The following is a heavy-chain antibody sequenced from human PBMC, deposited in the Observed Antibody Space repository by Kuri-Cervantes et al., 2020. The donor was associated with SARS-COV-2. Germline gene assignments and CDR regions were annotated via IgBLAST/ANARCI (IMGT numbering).Heavy chain of an antibody. CDR3: ARALWIGELLGGYFDY. J-gene: IGHJ4*02. V-gene: IGHV3-7*01. CDR1: GFTFSSYA. Sequence: ETLSLTCAASGFTFSSYAMHWVRQAPGKGREWVANIKQDGSGKYYVDSVKGRFTISRDNAKNSLYLQMNSLRAEDTAVYYCARALWIGELLGGYFDYWGQGTLVTVSS. D-gene: IGHD3-10*01. CDR2: IKQDGSGK.